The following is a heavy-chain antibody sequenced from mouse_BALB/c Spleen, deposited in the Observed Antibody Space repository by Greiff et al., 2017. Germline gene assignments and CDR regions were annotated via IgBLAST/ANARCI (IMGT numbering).Heavy chain of an antibody. Sequence: VQLQQSGPGLVAPSQSLSITCTVSGFSLTSYGVHWVRQPPGKGLEWLGMIWGDGSTDYNSALKSRLSISKDNSKGQVFLKMNSLQTDDTARYYCARDDGYYFWAMDYWGQGTSVTVSS. D-gene: IGHD2-3*01. V-gene: IGHV2-6-7*01. CDR1: GFSLTSYG. CDR3: ARDDGYYFWAMDY. J-gene: IGHJ4*01. CDR2: IWGDGST.